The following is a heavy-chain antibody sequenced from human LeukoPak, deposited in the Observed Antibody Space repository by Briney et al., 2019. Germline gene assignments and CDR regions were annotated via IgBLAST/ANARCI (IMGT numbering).Heavy chain of an antibody. D-gene: IGHD3-22*01. CDR3: ARVLNYYDSTGYYFSY. Sequence: GRSLRLSCAASGFTFSYYAMHWVRQAPGKGLDWVAVISYDGSIKYYADSVKGRFTISRDNSKNTLYLQTNSLRAEDTAVYYCARVLNYYDSTGYYFSYWGQGTLVTVSS. J-gene: IGHJ4*02. CDR2: ISYDGSIK. V-gene: IGHV3-30-3*01. CDR1: GFTFSYYA.